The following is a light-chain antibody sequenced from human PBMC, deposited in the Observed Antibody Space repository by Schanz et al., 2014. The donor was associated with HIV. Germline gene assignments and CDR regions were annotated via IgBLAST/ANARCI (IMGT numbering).Light chain of an antibody. V-gene: IGKV1-27*01. J-gene: IGKJ1*01. CDR2: AAS. Sequence: DIQMTQSPSSLSASVGDRVTITCRASQGISSNLAWYQQKLGKTPKLLIYAASTLQSGVPSRFSGSGSGTDFTLTISSLQPEDVATYYCLQHNSYPRTFGQGTKVEIK. CDR3: LQHNSYPRT. CDR1: QGISSN.